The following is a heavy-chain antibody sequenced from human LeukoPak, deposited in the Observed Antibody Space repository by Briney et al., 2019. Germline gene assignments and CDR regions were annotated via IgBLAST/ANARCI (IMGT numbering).Heavy chain of an antibody. CDR1: GFTFSSYA. V-gene: IGHV3-30-3*01. CDR3: ARDEFRKIVVPADI. CDR2: ISYDGSNK. Sequence: GGSLRLACAASGFTFSSYAMHWVRQAPGKGLEWVAVISYDGSNKYYADSVKGRFTISRDNSKNTLYLQMNSLRAEDTAVYYCARDEFRKIVVPADIWGQGTMVTVSS. J-gene: IGHJ3*02. D-gene: IGHD3-22*01.